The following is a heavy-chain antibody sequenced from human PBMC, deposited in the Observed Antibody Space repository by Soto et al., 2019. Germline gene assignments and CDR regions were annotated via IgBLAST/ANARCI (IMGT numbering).Heavy chain of an antibody. D-gene: IGHD3-10*01. CDR1: GGSISSGGYY. V-gene: IGHV4-31*03. Sequence: QVQLQESCRGLVKPSQTLSLTCTVSGGSISSGGYYWSWIRQHPGKGLEWIGYIYYSGSTYYNPSLKSRVTISVDTSKNQFSLKLSSVTAADTAVYYCASLPSGITMVRGEYFQHWGQGTLVTVSS. CDR2: IYYSGST. J-gene: IGHJ1*01. CDR3: ASLPSGITMVRGEYFQH.